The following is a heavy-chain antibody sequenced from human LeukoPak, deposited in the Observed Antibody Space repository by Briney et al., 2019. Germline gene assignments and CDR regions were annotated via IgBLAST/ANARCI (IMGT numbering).Heavy chain of an antibody. J-gene: IGHJ4*02. CDR3: ARVLSSGYSPFDY. D-gene: IGHD3-22*01. V-gene: IGHV3-11*01. CDR1: GFTFSDYY. CDR2: ICSTGTAI. Sequence: GGSLRLSCAASGFTFSDYYMCWIRHAPGKGLGWVSYICSTGTAIYYADSVKGRFTISRDNAKNSLYLQMDSLRAEDTAVYYCARVLSSGYSPFDYWGQGILVTVSS.